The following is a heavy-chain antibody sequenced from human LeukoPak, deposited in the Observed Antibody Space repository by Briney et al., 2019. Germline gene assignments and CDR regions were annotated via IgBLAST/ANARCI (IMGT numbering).Heavy chain of an antibody. V-gene: IGHV3-11*06. CDR3: ARDYDSSGFSLFDL. Sequence: GGSLRLSCAASGFTFSDYYMSWIRQAPGRGLEWAAYISGDTTYRSYADSVKGRFTISRDNAKNSLYLQMNSLRAEDTAVYYCARDYDSSGFSLFDLWGRGALVTVSS. CDR1: GFTFSDYY. J-gene: IGHJ2*01. D-gene: IGHD3-22*01. CDR2: ISGDTTYR.